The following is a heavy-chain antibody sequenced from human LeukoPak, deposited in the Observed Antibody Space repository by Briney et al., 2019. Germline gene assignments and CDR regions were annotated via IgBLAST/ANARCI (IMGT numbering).Heavy chain of an antibody. CDR2: ISAYNGNT. V-gene: IGHV1-18*01. D-gene: IGHD3-3*01. CDR1: GYTFTSYG. J-gene: IGHJ6*02. CDR3: ARDQARYDFWSGYIPYYYGMDV. Sequence: ASVKVSCKASGYTFTSYGISWVRQAPGQGLEWMGWISAYNGNTNYAQKLQGRVTMTRDTSTSTVYMELSSLRSEDTAVYYCARDQARYDFWSGYIPYYYGMDVWGQGTTVTVSS.